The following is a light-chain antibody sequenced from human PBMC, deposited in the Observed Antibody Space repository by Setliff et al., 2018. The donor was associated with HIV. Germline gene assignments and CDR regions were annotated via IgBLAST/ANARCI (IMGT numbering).Light chain of an antibody. Sequence: SALTQPRSVSGSPGLSVTISCTGTSSDVGSYNYVSWYQQHPGKAPKLMIYDVTKRPSGVPDRFSGSKSGNTASLTISGLQAEDEADYYCCSYAGSYTPVIFGGGTKVTVL. CDR3: CSYAGSYTPVI. CDR1: SSDVGSYNY. CDR2: DVT. V-gene: IGLV2-11*01. J-gene: IGLJ2*01.